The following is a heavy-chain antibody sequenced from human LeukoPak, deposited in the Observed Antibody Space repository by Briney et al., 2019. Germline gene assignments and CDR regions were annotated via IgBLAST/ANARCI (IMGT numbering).Heavy chain of an antibody. D-gene: IGHD2-2*01. J-gene: IGHJ4*02. V-gene: IGHV3-23*01. CDR1: GFTFSSYA. CDR3: AKSPQYCSSTSCSGTYYFDY. Sequence: PGGSLRLSCAASGFTFSSYAMSWVRQAPGKGLEWVSAISGSGGSTYYADSVKGRFTISRDNSKNTLYLQMNSLRAEDTAVYYCAKSPQYCSSTSCSGTYYFDYWGQGTLVTVSS. CDR2: ISGSGGST.